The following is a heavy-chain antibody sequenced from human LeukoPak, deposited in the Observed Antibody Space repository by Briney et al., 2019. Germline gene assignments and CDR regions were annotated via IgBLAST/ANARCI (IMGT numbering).Heavy chain of an antibody. D-gene: IGHD1-26*01. J-gene: IGHJ6*03. V-gene: IGHV3-48*03. CDR2: ISSSGSTI. CDR3: ARTRIVGATQYYYYYMDV. CDR1: GFTFSSYE. Sequence: GGSLRLSCAASGFTFSSYEMNWVRQAPGKGLEWVSYISSSGSTIYYADSVKGRFTISRDNAKNSLYLQMNSLRAEDTAVYYCARTRIVGATQYYYYYMDVWGKGTTVTISS.